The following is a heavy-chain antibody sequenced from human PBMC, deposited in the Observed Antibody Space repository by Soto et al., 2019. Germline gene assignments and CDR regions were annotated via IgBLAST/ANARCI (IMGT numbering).Heavy chain of an antibody. V-gene: IGHV3-66*01. CDR1: GFTVSVNL. J-gene: IGHJ4*02. D-gene: IGHD3-10*01. Sequence: GGSLRLSCAASGFTVSVNLMNWVRQGSGKGLERVSVINSGGSTDYADSVKDRFTISRDISRNTLYLQMNSLRAEDTAIYYCAKDRLWFGRATEDNWGQGILVTVSS. CDR3: AKDRLWFGRATEDN. CDR2: INSGGST.